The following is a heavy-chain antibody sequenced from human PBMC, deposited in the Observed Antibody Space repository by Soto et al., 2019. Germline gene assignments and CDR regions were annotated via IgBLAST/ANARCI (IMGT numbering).Heavy chain of an antibody. CDR3: AKRRGNNWNYYGMDV. CDR1: GFTFSSYA. V-gene: IGHV3-23*01. CDR2: ISGSGGST. D-gene: IGHD1-20*01. J-gene: IGHJ6*02. Sequence: GGSLRLSCAASGFTFSSYAMSWVRQAPGKGLEWVSAISGSGGSTYYADSVKGRFTISRDNSKNTLYLQMNSLRAEDTAVYYCAKRRGNNWNYYGMDVWGQGTTVTVSS.